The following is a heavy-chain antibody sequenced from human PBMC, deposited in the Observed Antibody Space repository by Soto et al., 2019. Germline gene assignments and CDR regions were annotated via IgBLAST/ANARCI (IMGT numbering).Heavy chain of an antibody. CDR3: AKDRRADWESYYYYAMDV. CDR2: IIPIYGTA. V-gene: IGHV1-69*01. D-gene: IGHD1-26*01. J-gene: IGHJ6*02. CDR1: GGTFSSFT. Sequence: QVQLVQSGAEVKKPGSSVKVSCKASGGTFSSFTISWVRQAPGQGLEWMGGIIPIYGTANYAQKFQGGVTITADGSTRTAYMELSSLRSEDTAVYYCAKDRRADWESYYYYAMDVWGQGTTVTVSS.